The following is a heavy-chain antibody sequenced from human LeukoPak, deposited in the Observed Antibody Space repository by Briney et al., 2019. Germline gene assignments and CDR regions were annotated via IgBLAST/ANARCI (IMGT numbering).Heavy chain of an antibody. CDR1: GFTFGSYE. Sequence: GGSLRLSCAASGFTFGSYEMNWVRQAPGKGLEWVSYISRSGGNIYYADSVKGRFTISRDNAKNSLYLQMNSLRAEDTAVYYCAREISTGHCFDYWGQGTLVTVSS. CDR2: ISRSGGNI. V-gene: IGHV3-48*03. J-gene: IGHJ4*02. D-gene: IGHD3-10*01. CDR3: AREISTGHCFDY.